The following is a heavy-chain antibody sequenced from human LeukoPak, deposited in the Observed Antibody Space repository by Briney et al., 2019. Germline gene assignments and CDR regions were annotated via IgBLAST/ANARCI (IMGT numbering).Heavy chain of an antibody. CDR1: GASISSGGSS. V-gene: IGHV4-31*03. Sequence: SQTLSLTCTVSGASISSGGSSWSWIRQHPGMGLEWIGSIYYSGTTYLTPSLKSRVTISADTSKNQFSLNLNSVTAADTAVYYCARGLRYLYYFDYWGQGTLVTISS. J-gene: IGHJ4*02. CDR2: IYYSGTT. CDR3: ARGLRYLYYFDY. D-gene: IGHD3-9*01.